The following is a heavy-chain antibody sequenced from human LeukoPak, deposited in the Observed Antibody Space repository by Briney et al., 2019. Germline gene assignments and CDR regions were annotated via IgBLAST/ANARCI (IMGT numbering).Heavy chain of an antibody. J-gene: IGHJ6*03. CDR2: LYYTGST. CDR1: GDSMSIYY. D-gene: IGHD3-16*01. V-gene: IGHV4-59*01. Sequence: SETLSLTCTVSGDSMSIYYWKCIRQPPGKGLEWIGYLYYTGSTNYSPSLKRRVTISVDTSKNQFSLKLSSVTASDTAVYYCARITHYYYMDVWGKGIIVTVSS. CDR3: ARITHYYYMDV.